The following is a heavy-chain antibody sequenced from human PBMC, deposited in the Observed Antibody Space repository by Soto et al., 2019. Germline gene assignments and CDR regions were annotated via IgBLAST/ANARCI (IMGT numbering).Heavy chain of an antibody. CDR2: IIPIFGTA. CDR3: ARADYYGSGSYVGYYYGMDV. V-gene: IGHV1-69*12. D-gene: IGHD3-10*01. Sequence: QVQLVQSGAEVKKPGSSVKVSCKASGGTFSSYAISWVRQAPGQGLEWMGGIIPIFGTANYAQKFQGRVRSTADDSTSTAYMELSSLRCEDTAVYYCARADYYGSGSYVGYYYGMDVWGQGTTVTVSS. J-gene: IGHJ6*02. CDR1: GGTFSSYA.